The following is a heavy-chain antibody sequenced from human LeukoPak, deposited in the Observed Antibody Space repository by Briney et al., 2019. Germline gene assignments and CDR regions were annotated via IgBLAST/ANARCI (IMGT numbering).Heavy chain of an antibody. D-gene: IGHD3-22*01. CDR1: GYTFTGYY. Sequence: GASVKVSCKASGYTFTGYYMHWVRQAPGQGLEWMGWINPNSGGTNYAQKFQGRVTMTRDTSISTAYMELSRLRSDDTAVYHCAREKDSSAITGPWCAFDIWGQGTMVTVSS. J-gene: IGHJ3*02. CDR3: AREKDSSAITGPWCAFDI. CDR2: INPNSGGT. V-gene: IGHV1-2*02.